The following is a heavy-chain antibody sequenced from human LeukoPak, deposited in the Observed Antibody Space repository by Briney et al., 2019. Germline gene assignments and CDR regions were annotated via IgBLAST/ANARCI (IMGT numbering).Heavy chain of an antibody. CDR2: IWYDGSNK. CDR3: ARSYYDFPNWFDP. CDR1: GFTFSSYG. J-gene: IGHJ5*02. Sequence: WGSLRLSCAASGFTFSSYGMHWVRQAPGKGLEWVAVIWYDGSNKYYADSVKGRFTISRDNSKNTLYLQMKSLRAEDTAVYYCARSYYDFPNWFDPWGQGTLVTVSS. D-gene: IGHD3-3*01. V-gene: IGHV3-33*01.